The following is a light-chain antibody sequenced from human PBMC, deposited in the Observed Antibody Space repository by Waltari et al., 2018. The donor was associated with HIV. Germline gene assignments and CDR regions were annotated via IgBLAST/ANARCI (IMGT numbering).Light chain of an antibody. J-gene: IGLJ3*02. CDR1: KLGDKF. V-gene: IGLV3-1*01. CDR2: QDT. Sequence: SYELTQPPSLSVSPGQTATITCSGYKLGDKFVSWDQQKPGQSPFLVIFQDTKRPSGIPERFSGSSSGNTATLTIRGTQAMDEADYYCQALDSNTVVFGGGTKLAVL. CDR3: QALDSNTVV.